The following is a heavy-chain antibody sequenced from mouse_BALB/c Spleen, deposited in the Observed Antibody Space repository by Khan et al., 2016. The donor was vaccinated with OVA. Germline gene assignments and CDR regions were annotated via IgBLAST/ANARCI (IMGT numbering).Heavy chain of an antibody. V-gene: IGHV2-9*02. CDR1: GFSLISYG. J-gene: IGHJ1*01. D-gene: IGHD2-1*01. Sequence: VQLQESGPGLVAPSQSLSITCTVSGFSLISYGIHWVRQPPGKGLEWLGVIWAGGSTNYNSALMSRLSISKDNSKSQVFLKMNSLQIDDTAMYYCARNYGNYVEYFDVWGAGTTVTVSS. CDR3: ARNYGNYVEYFDV. CDR2: IWAGGST.